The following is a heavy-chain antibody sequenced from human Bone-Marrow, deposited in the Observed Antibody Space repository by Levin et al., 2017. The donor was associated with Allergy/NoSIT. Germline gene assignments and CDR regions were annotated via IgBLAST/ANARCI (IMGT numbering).Heavy chain of an antibody. CDR3: SSSLWFGESPDY. D-gene: IGHD3-10*01. V-gene: IGHV3-48*03. Sequence: GGSLRLSCAASGFSFSDYEMYWVRQAPGKGLEWLAFISSSGNSIYYADSVKGRFTISRDNGTKLLYLEMNTVRADDTAVYYCSSSLWFGESPDYWGQGTLVTVSS. CDR1: GFSFSDYE. CDR2: ISSSGNSI. J-gene: IGHJ4*02.